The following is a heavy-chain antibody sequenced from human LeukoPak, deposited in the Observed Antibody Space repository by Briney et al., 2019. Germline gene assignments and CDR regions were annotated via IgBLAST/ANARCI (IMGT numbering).Heavy chain of an antibody. CDR3: ASLPLGLRLGEETPGAFDI. CDR2: IYYSGST. J-gene: IGHJ3*02. CDR1: GGSISSGDYY. D-gene: IGHD3-16*01. Sequence: SETLSLTCTVSGGSISSGDYYWSWIRQPPGKGREWIGYIYYSGSTYYNPSLKSRVTISVDTSKNQFSLKLSSVTAADTAVYYCASLPLGLRLGEETPGAFDIWGQGTMVTVSS. V-gene: IGHV4-30-4*01.